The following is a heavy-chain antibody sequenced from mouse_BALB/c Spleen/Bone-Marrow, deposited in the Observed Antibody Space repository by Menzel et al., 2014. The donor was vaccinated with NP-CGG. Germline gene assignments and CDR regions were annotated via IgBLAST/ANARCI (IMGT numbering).Heavy chain of an antibody. D-gene: IGHD4-1*01. V-gene: IGHV5-17*02. Sequence: EVQRVESGGGLVQPGGSRKLSCAASGFTFSSFGMHWVRQAPERGLEWVAYISSGSTSIFYSDTVRGRFTISRDNPKNTPFLQMTSLTSEDTAMYYCARGGDWDDFDVWGAGTTVTVSS. CDR3: ARGGDWDDFDV. CDR2: ISSGSTSI. J-gene: IGHJ1*01. CDR1: GFTFSSFG.